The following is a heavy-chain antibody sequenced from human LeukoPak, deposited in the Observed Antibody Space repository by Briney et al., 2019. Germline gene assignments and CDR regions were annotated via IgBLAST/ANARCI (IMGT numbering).Heavy chain of an antibody. V-gene: IGHV4-34*01. CDR1: GGSFSGYY. D-gene: IGHD6-19*01. Sequence: SETLSLTCAVYGGSFSGYYWSWIRQPPGKGLEWIGEINHSGSTNYNPSLKSRVTISVDTSKNQFSLKVSSVTAADTAVYYCARDGIAGADYFDYWGQGTLVTVSS. CDR2: INHSGST. J-gene: IGHJ4*02. CDR3: ARDGIAGADYFDY.